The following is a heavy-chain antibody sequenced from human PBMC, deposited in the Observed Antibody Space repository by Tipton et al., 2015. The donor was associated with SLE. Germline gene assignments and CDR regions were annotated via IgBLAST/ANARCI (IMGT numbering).Heavy chain of an antibody. J-gene: IGHJ4*02. V-gene: IGHV3-30*04. CDR1: GFTFSSYA. CDR2: ISYDGSNK. Sequence: RSLRLSCAASGFTFSSYAMHWVRQAPGTGLEWVAVISYDGSNKYYADSVKGRFTISRDNSKNTLDLQMNSLRAEDTAVYYCARALLLWCWPLDCWGQGTLLTVSA. CDR3: ARALLLWCWPLDC. D-gene: IGHD3-10*01.